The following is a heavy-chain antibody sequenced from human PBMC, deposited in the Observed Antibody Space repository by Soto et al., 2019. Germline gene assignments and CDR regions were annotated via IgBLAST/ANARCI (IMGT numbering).Heavy chain of an antibody. V-gene: IGHV1-18*01. J-gene: IGHJ4*02. CDR1: GYTFTSYG. Sequence: ASVKVSCKASGYTFTSYGISWVRQAPGQGLEWMGWISAYNGTANYAQKFQGRVTITADESTNTAYMELSSLRSEDTAVYYCATPPSNPIARPSEYYFDYWGQGTLVTVSS. D-gene: IGHD6-13*01. CDR3: ATPPSNPIARPSEYYFDY. CDR2: ISAYNGTA.